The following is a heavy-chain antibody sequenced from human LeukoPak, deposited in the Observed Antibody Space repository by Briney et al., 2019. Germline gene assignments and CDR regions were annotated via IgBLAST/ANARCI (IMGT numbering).Heavy chain of an antibody. CDR3: ARHPGYSSGWWYFDF. D-gene: IGHD5-18*01. V-gene: IGHV4-39*01. CDR1: GGSISSNNHY. Sequence: PSAPLSLTCTVSGGSISSNNHYWGRIRQPAGKGLAWLRSINYSGTIFYSPSLNSRVTISVDTSGNQFSLKLTSATAADTAVYYCARHPGYSSGWWYFDFWGQGTLVTVFS. CDR2: INYSGTI. J-gene: IGHJ4*02.